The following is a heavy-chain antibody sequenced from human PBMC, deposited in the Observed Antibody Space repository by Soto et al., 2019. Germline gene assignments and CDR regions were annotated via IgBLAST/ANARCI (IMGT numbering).Heavy chain of an antibody. CDR3: ARAGVGYAFDI. CDR2: IGTAGDT. D-gene: IGHD7-27*01. V-gene: IGHV3-13*01. J-gene: IGHJ3*02. Sequence: GGSLRLSCAASGFTFSSYDMHWVRQATGKGLEWVSAIGTAGDTYYPGSVKGRFTISRENAKNSLYLQMNSLRAGDTAVYYCARAGVGYAFDIWGQGTMVTVSS. CDR1: GFTFSSYD.